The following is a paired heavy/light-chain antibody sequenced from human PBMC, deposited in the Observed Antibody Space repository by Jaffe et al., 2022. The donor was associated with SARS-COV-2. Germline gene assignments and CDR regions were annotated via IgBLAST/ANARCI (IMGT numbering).Light chain of an antibody. CDR2: EVN. CDR1: SSDVGNYKY. CDR3: NSYAGSNNLV. Sequence: QSALTQPPSASGSPGQSVTISCTGTSSDVGNYKYVSWYQQFPGIAPKLIIYEVNKRPSGVPERFSGSKSGNTASLTVSGLQVEDEADYFCNSYAGSNNLVFGGGTRLTVL. V-gene: IGLV2-8*01. J-gene: IGLJ2*01.
Heavy chain of an antibody. V-gene: IGHV4-59*11. D-gene: IGHD3-22*01. CDR1: GDSINSQY. J-gene: IGHJ3*01. CDR2: INYRGGS. Sequence: QVQLQESGPGLVKPSETLSLTCTVSGDSINSQYWNWIRQPPGKGLEWIGYINYRGGSSYNPSLKSRVTISVDMSKNQFSLSLNSVTTADTAVYYCARQLAVSSMNSFDLWGQGTTVTVSP. CDR3: ARQLAVSSMNSFDL.